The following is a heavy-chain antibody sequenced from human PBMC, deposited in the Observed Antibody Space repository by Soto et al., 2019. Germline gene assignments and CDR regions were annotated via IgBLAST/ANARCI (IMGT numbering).Heavy chain of an antibody. D-gene: IGHD3-9*01. Sequence: QVQLVQSGAEVKKPGSSVKVSCEAPGGTFDHAAITWVRQAPGQGLEWMGGINPMFNSTHYAQKFQGRVTITADAATSTAFMELKWLRSDDTAVYYCARQIFAADYWGQGTLLIVSS. CDR1: GGTFDHAA. J-gene: IGHJ4*02. CDR3: ARQIFAADY. V-gene: IGHV1-69*01. CDR2: INPMFNST.